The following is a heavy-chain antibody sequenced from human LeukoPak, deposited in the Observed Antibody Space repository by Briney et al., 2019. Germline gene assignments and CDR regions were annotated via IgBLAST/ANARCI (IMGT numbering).Heavy chain of an antibody. V-gene: IGHV1-8*03. D-gene: IGHD1-1*01. Sequence: ASVKVSFKASGYNFTSYDIDWVRPATGQGGEWRGWMNPNRGNTSYTQKIEGRLTITRNTSITTSYMELTSLRSEDTAVYYCARRALAYYYYHYMDVWGKGTTVTVSS. CDR2: MNPNRGNT. J-gene: IGHJ6*03. CDR1: GYNFTSYD. CDR3: ARRALAYYYYHYMDV.